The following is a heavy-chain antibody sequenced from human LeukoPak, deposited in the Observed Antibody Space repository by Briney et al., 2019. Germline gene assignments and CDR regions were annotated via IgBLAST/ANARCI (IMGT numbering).Heavy chain of an antibody. CDR2: ISGSGGST. J-gene: IGHJ3*02. D-gene: IGHD6-13*01. CDR1: GFTFSSYA. CDR3: ARDSEHSSSFAFDI. V-gene: IGHV3-23*01. Sequence: GGSLRLSCAASGFTFSSYAMSWVRQAPGKGLEWVSAISGSGGSTYYADSVKGRFTISRDNAKNSLYLQINSLRAEDTAVYYCARDSEHSSSFAFDIWGQGTMVIASS.